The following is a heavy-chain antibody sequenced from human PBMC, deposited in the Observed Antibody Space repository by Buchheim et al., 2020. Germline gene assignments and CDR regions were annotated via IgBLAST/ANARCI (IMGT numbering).Heavy chain of an antibody. D-gene: IGHD6-13*01. V-gene: IGHV3-15*01. CDR2: IKSKTDGGTT. CDR1: GFTFSNAW. J-gene: IGHJ6*02. CDR3: ITDKIYGYSRKDYYYYDMNV. Sequence: EVQLVESGGGLVKPGGSLRLSCAASGFTFSNAWMSWVRQAPGKGLEWAGRIKSKTDGGTTDYAAPVKDRFTISRDDSKNTLYLQMNRLKNEETYVYYCITDKIYGYSRKDYYYYDMNVWGQGT.